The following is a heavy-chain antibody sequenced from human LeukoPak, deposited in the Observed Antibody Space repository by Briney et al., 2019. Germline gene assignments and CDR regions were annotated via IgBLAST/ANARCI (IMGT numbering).Heavy chain of an antibody. D-gene: IGHD1-26*01. CDR2: INSDGSST. J-gene: IGHJ3*02. Sequence: PGGSLRLSCAASGFTFSSYWMHWVRQAPGKGLVWVSRINSDGSSTSYADSVKGRFTISRDNAKNTLYLQMNSLRAEDTAVYYCARCPFIVGADAFDIWGQGTMVTVSS. CDR1: GFTFSSYW. V-gene: IGHV3-74*01. CDR3: ARCPFIVGADAFDI.